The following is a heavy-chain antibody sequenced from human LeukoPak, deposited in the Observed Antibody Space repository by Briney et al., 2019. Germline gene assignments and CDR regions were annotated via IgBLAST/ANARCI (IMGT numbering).Heavy chain of an antibody. V-gene: IGHV4-34*01. Sequence: SETLSLTCAVYGGSFSGYYWSWIRQPPGKGLEWIGEINHSGSTNYNPSLKSRVTISVDTSKNQFSLKLSSVTAADTAVYYCARGPLYCSGGSCCVTRSFDYWGQGTLVTVSS. CDR3: ARGPLYCSGGSCCVTRSFDY. CDR2: INHSGST. J-gene: IGHJ4*02. CDR1: GGSFSGYY. D-gene: IGHD2-15*01.